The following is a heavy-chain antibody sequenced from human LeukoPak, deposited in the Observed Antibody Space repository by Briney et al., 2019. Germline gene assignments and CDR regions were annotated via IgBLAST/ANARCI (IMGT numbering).Heavy chain of an antibody. J-gene: IGHJ5*02. V-gene: IGHV4-59*08. CDR2: IYYSGST. Sequence: SWTLSANCTVCGGLTNGYYWSWIQPPPEKALEAIGYIYYSGSTNYNPSLKSRVTISVDTSKNQFSLNLSSVTAADTAVYYCARLHFAAAEEFDPWGQGTLVTVSS. CDR3: ARLHFAAAEEFDP. D-gene: IGHD6-13*01. CDR1: GGLTNGYY.